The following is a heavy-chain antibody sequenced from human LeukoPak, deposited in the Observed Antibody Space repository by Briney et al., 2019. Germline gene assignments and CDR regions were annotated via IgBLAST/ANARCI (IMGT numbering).Heavy chain of an antibody. D-gene: IGHD3-9*01. J-gene: IGHJ4*02. CDR3: ASAERVSFVDVSTGYHREGCYFDS. V-gene: IGHV4-59*11. CDR1: GGSISDHY. Sequence: KPSETMSLTCTVSGGSISDHYWSWIRKPPGKELEWIGYIFYRGSTSYNPSLQSRVSISVDTPKSQISLHLRSVTAAATAVYYCASAERVSFVDVSTGYHREGCYFDSWGRGTLVTVSS. CDR2: IFYRGST.